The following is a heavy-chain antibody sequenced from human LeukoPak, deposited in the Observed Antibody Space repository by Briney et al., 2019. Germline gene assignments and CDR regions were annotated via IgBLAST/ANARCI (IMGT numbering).Heavy chain of an antibody. Sequence: SGTLSLTCTVSGDSINSLDLWSWVRQPPGKGLEWIGEINHSGSTNYNPSLKSRVTISVDTSKNQFSLKLSSVTAADTAVYYCARGAAAGKLDYWGQGTLVTVSS. J-gene: IGHJ4*02. V-gene: IGHV4-4*02. CDR2: INHSGST. CDR3: ARGAAAGKLDY. D-gene: IGHD6-13*01. CDR1: GDSINSLDL.